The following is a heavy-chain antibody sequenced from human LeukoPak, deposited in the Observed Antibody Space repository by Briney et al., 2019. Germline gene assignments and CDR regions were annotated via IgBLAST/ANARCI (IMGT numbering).Heavy chain of an antibody. V-gene: IGHV1-8*01. CDR3: AREIAARPYYYYYGMDV. J-gene: IGHJ6*02. Sequence: ASVKVSCKASGYTFTSYDINRVRQATGQGLEWMGWMNPNSGNTGYAQKFQGRVTMTRNTSISTAYMELSSLRSEDTAVYYCAREIAARPYYYYYGMDVWGQGTTVTVSS. D-gene: IGHD6-6*01. CDR1: GYTFTSYD. CDR2: MNPNSGNT.